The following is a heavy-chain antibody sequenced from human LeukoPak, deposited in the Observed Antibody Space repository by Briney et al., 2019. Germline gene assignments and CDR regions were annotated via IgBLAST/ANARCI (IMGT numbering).Heavy chain of an antibody. CDR3: ARHTTVVPPHYFDY. V-gene: IGHV4-59*08. J-gene: IGHJ4*02. CDR1: GGSISSYY. D-gene: IGHD4-23*01. Sequence: SETLSLTCTVSGGSISSYYWSWIRQPPGKGLEWIGYIYYSGSTNYNPSLKSRVTISLDTSKNQISLKLSSVTAADTAVYYCARHTTVVPPHYFDYWGQATLVTVSS. CDR2: IYYSGST.